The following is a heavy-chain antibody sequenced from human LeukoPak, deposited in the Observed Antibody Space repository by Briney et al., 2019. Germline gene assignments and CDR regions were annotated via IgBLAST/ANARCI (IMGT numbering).Heavy chain of an antibody. D-gene: IGHD1-26*01. CDR2: IKQDGSEK. CDR3: AREGRAPNA. J-gene: IGHJ5*01. CDR1: GFTFTTYW. Sequence: GGSLRLSCAASGFTFTTYWMTWVRQAPGKGPEWVATIKQDGSEKYYVDSVKGRFTISRDNAENSVFLQMNSLRAEDTAVYYCAREGRAPNAWGPGTLVTVSS. V-gene: IGHV3-7*01.